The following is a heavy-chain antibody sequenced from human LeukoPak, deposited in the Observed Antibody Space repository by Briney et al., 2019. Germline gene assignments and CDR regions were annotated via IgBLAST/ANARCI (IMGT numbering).Heavy chain of an antibody. CDR2: ISSSSSYI. CDR3: ARDLRLDGGIAAAGTGNFDY. D-gene: IGHD6-13*01. CDR1: GFTFSSYS. J-gene: IGHJ4*02. V-gene: IGHV3-21*01. Sequence: GGSLRLSCAASGFTFSSYSMNWVRQAPGRGLEWVSSISSSSSYIYYADSVKGRFTISRDNAKNSLYLQMNSLRAEDTAVYYCARDLRLDGGIAAAGTGNFDYWGQGTLVTVSS.